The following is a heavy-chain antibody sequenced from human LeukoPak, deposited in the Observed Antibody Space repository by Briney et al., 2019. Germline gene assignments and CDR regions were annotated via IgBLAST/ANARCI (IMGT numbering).Heavy chain of an antibody. Sequence: NPSETLSLTCAVYGGSFSGYYWSWIRQPPGKGLEWIGEINHSGSTNYNPSLKSRVTISVDTSKNQFSLKLSSVTAADTAVYYCARGGFLYGSAWGQGTLVTVSS. CDR2: INHSGST. CDR3: ARGGFLYGSA. V-gene: IGHV4-34*01. J-gene: IGHJ5*02. CDR1: GGSFSGYY. D-gene: IGHD3-10*01.